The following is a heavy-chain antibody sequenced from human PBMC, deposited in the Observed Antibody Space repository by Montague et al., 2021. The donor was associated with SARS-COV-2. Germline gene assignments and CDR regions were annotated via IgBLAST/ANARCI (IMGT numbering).Heavy chain of an antibody. V-gene: IGHV4-39*01. D-gene: IGHD3-3*01. J-gene: IGHJ4*02. CDR2: KYYSGST. CDR3: ATLPSSITIFGVVQGYYFDD. Sequence: SETLSLTCTVSGASISSRSYYWVWIRQPPGQELDWIGFKYYSGSTYYYPTLKVRVTISVDTSKIQLSLKLISVTATDTSVYYCATLPSSITIFGVVQGYYFDDWGQGTLVTVSS. CDR1: GASISSRSYY.